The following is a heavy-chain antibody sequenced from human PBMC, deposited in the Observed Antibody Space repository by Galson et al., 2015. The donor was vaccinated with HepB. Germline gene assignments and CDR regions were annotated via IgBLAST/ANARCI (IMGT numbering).Heavy chain of an antibody. D-gene: IGHD5-12*01. J-gene: IGHJ6*02. CDR2: MRDDGINQ. Sequence: SLRLSCAASGFTFRLYGMHWVRQAPGKGLEWLAFMRDDGINQYYSGSVKGRFTISRDRSKNTLFLQMNSLRPDDTAVYYCAKDNPSGYFPLLLAHNGMDVWGQGTTVTVSS. CDR3: AKDNPSGYFPLLLAHNGMDV. V-gene: IGHV3-30*02. CDR1: GFTFRLYG.